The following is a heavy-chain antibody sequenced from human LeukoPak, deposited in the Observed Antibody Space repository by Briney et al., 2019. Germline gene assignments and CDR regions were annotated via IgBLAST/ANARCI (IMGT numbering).Heavy chain of an antibody. V-gene: IGHV3-30*03. CDR2: TSDDGSAK. CDR3: ARAPGGFHGDYSPISY. D-gene: IGHD4-17*01. Sequence: GGSLRLSCAASGFIFSSYSMNWVRQAPGKGLQWLALTSDDGSAKYYADSVKGRFTISRGNSQNTLYLQMNSLRADETAIYYCARAPGGFHGDYSPISYWGQGTLVTVSS. CDR1: GFIFSSYS. J-gene: IGHJ4*02.